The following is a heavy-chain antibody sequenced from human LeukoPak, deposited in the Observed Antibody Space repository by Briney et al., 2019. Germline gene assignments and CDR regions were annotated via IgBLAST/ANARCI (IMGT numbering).Heavy chain of an antibody. CDR2: INPNSGGT. Sequence: GASVTVSCKASGYTFTGYYMHWGRQAPGQGLEWMGWINPNSGGTNYAQKFQGRVTMTRDTSISTAYMELSRLRSDDTAVYYCARDPSFPIVVVPAAMSQSPGAFDIWGQGTMVTVSS. V-gene: IGHV1-2*02. J-gene: IGHJ3*02. D-gene: IGHD2-2*01. CDR1: GYTFTGYY. CDR3: ARDPSFPIVVVPAAMSQSPGAFDI.